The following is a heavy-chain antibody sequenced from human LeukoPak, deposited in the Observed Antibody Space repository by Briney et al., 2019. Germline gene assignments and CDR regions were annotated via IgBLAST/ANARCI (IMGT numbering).Heavy chain of an antibody. J-gene: IGHJ4*02. V-gene: IGHV3-33*06. CDR3: AKHAGDYYFDY. CDR1: GFTFSTYG. Sequence: PGGSLRLSCAASGFTFSTYGMHWVRQAPGKGLEWVAVIWYDGSNEYYADSVKGRFTISRDNSKNTLYLQMNSLRAEDTALYYCAKHAGDYYFDYWGQGTLVTVSS. D-gene: IGHD2-21*02. CDR2: IWYDGSNE.